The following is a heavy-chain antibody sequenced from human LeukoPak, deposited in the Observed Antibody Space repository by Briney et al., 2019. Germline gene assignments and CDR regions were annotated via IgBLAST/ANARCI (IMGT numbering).Heavy chain of an antibody. Sequence: SSETLSLTCTVSGGSISSGDYYWSWIRQPPGKGLEWIGYIYYSGSTYYNPSLKSRVTISVDTSKNQFSLKLSSVTAADTAVYYCARWAYDSSGYSNYWGQGTLVTVSS. J-gene: IGHJ4*02. CDR1: GGSISSGDYY. D-gene: IGHD3-22*01. CDR3: ARWAYDSSGYSNY. CDR2: IYYSGST. V-gene: IGHV4-30-4*01.